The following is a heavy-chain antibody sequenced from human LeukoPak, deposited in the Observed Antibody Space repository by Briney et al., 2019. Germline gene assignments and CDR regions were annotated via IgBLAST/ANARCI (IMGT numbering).Heavy chain of an antibody. CDR3: ARADCPPYYDIFACYCLFTGVCAFDI. J-gene: IGHJ3*02. D-gene: IGHD3-9*01. Sequence: ASVKVSCKASGYTFTSYYMHWVRQAPGQGLEWMGWISAYNGNTNYAQKLQGRVTMTTDTSTSTAYMELWSLTSDDTAVYFCARADCPPYYDIFACYCLFTGVCAFDIWGQGTMVTVSS. CDR1: GYTFTSYY. CDR2: ISAYNGNT. V-gene: IGHV1-18*04.